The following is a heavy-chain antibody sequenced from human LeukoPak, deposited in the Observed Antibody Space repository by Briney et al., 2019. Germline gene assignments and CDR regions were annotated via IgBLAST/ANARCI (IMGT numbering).Heavy chain of an antibody. Sequence: QTGGSLRLSCAASGFTFSSYWMSWVRQAPGKGLEWVANIKQDGSEKYYVDSVKGRFTISRDNAKNSLYLQMNSLRAEDRAVYYCAREGGHTASSSWYGTDYWGQGTLVTVSS. J-gene: IGHJ4*02. CDR1: GFTFSSYW. CDR2: IKQDGSEK. V-gene: IGHV3-7*01. CDR3: AREGGHTASSSWYGTDY. D-gene: IGHD6-13*01.